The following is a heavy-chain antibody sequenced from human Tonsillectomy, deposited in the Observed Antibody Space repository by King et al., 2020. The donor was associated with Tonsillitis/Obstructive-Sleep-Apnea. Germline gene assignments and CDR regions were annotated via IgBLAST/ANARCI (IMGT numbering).Heavy chain of an antibody. CDR1: GFTFSDFY. J-gene: IGHJ3*02. Sequence: VQLVESGGGLFKPGGSLTLSCAASGFTFSDFYMSWVRQTPGQGLEWVSFISGTSRYKNYADSVRGRFTLSRDNVDNLLSLRMNSLRVEDTAVYFCARDRECLRLDAFDIWGQGTMVTVS. CDR2: ISGTSRYK. D-gene: IGHD5/OR15-5a*01. CDR3: ARDRECLRLDAFDI. V-gene: IGHV3-11*06.